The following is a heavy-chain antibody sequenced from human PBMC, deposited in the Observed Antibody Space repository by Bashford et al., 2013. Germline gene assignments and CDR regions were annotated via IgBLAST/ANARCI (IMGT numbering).Heavy chain of an antibody. CDR3: ARGEWELLSWGYYYYGMDV. CDR1: GGSFSGYY. Sequence: SSETLSLTCAVYGGSFSGYYWSWIRQPPGKGLEWIGEINHSGSTNYNPSLKSRVTISVDTSKNQFSLKLSSVTAADTAVYYCARGEWELLSWGYYYYGMDVVGPRDHGHRLL. CDR2: INHSGST. D-gene: IGHD1-26*01. J-gene: IGHJ6*02. V-gene: IGHV4-34*01.